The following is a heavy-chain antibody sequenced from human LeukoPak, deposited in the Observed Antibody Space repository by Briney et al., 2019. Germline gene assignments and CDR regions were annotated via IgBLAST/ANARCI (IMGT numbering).Heavy chain of an antibody. V-gene: IGHV3-74*01. CDR2: INSDGGST. Sequence: GGSLRLSCAASGFTFTSYWMHWVRQAPGKGLVWVSRINSDGGSTIYADSVKGRFTISRDNAKNTLYLQMNSLRAEDTAVYYCATGYSGYDFDYWGQGTLVTVSS. J-gene: IGHJ4*02. CDR1: GFTFTSYW. CDR3: ATGYSGYDFDY. D-gene: IGHD5-12*01.